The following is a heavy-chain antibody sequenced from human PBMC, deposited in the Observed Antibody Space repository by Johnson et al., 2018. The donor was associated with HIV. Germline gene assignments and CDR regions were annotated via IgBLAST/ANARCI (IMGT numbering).Heavy chain of an antibody. J-gene: IGHJ3*02. V-gene: IGHV3-48*01. CDR1: GFSFRSYG. CDR3: TREGCYDESSGFPDAFDI. D-gene: IGHD3-22*01. Sequence: VQLVESGGGVVQPGGSLRLSCAATGFSFRSYGMHWVRQGPGKGLEWISYISWSGRTIYAASEKGRFTISRDDSKSIAYLQMNSLKTEDTAVYYCTREGCYDESSGFPDAFDIWGQGTMVPVSS. CDR2: ISWSGRTI.